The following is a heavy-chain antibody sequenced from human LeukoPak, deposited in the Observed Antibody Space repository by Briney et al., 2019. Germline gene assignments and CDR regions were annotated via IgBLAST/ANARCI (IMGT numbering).Heavy chain of an antibody. D-gene: IGHD5-18*01. V-gene: IGHV3-23*01. CDR2: ISPPGGTT. CDR1: GFTFSNHA. J-gene: IGHJ5*02. Sequence: GSLRLSCAASGFTFSNHAMSWFRQAPEKGLEWVSAISPPGGTTYFADSVKGRFTISRDNSKDTLYLQMNSLRAGDTAIYYCAREYSYGYDDWFDPWGQGTLVTVSS. CDR3: AREYSYGYDDWFDP.